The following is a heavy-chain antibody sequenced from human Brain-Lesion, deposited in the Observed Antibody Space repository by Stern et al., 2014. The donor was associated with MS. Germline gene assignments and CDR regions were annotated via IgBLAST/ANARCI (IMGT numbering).Heavy chain of an antibody. Sequence: MQLVESGAEVKKPGASVKVSCKTSGYIFTGYYIHWVRQAPGPGLEWMAWIHPNTGGTKDAQKFQGRVTMSRDTSISTAYVELSSLTSDDTAVYYCARDQRGITIFGVVTDYYYLGMDVWGQGTTVTVSS. J-gene: IGHJ6*02. CDR3: ARDQRGITIFGVVTDYYYLGMDV. D-gene: IGHD3-3*01. V-gene: IGHV1-2*02. CDR2: IHPNTGGT. CDR1: GYIFTGYY.